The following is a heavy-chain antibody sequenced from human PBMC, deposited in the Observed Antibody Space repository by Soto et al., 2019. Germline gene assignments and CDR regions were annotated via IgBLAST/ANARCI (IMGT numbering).Heavy chain of an antibody. CDR1: GYTFTGYY. CDR2: INPNSGDT. J-gene: IGHJ6*02. CDR3: AKGGAIVAASTRFYLYNAMDV. V-gene: IGHV1-2*02. Sequence: SVKVSYKASGYTFTGYYVHWVRQAPGQGLEWMGWINPNSGDTYLAQRFQGRVTMNRDTSIGTAYMELRGLTSDDTAEYYCAKGGAIVAASTRFYLYNAMDVWGQGTTVTVAS. D-gene: IGHD1-26*01.